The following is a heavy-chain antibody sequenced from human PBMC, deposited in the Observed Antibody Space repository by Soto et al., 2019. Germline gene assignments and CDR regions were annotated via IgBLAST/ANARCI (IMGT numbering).Heavy chain of an antibody. CDR2: ISSGGST. V-gene: IGHV4-39*02. Sequence: QLQLQESGPGLVKPSETLSLTCTVSGGSISSSSYYWGWIRQPPGKGLEWIGSISSGGSTYYSPSLKSRVTISVDTSKNHFSLKLSSVTAADTAVYYCARLVVRGQYPPLDAFDIWGQGTMVTVSS. CDR1: GGSISSSSYY. D-gene: IGHD3-10*01. J-gene: IGHJ3*02. CDR3: ARLVVRGQYPPLDAFDI.